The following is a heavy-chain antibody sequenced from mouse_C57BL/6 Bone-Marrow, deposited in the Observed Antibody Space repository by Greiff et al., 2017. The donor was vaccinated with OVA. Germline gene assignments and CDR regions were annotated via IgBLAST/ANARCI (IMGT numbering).Heavy chain of an antibody. Sequence: QVTLKESGPGILQPSQTLSLTCSFSGFSLSTFGMGVGWIRQPSGKGLEWLAHIWWDDDKYYNPALKSRLTISKDTAKTQVFLKIANLDTADTATYYCALIKSWVHWYFDVWGTGTTVTVSS. D-gene: IGHD4-1*01. J-gene: IGHJ1*03. CDR1: GFSLSTFGMG. CDR3: ALIKSWVHWYFDV. V-gene: IGHV8-8*01. CDR2: IWWDDDK.